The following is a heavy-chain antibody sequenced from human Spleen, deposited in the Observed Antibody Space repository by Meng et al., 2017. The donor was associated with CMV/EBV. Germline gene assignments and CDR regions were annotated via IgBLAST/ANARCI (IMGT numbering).Heavy chain of an antibody. J-gene: IGHJ4*02. CDR1: GGSISSSSYY. CDR2: IYYSGST. V-gene: IGHV4-39*01. Sequence: GSLRLSCTVSGGSISSSSYYWGWIRQPPGKGLEWIGSIYYSGSTYYNPSLKSRVTISVDTSKNQFSLKLSSVTAADTAVYYCARHGVYWDSSGYYFDYWGQGTLVTV. CDR3: ARHGVYWDSSGYYFDY. D-gene: IGHD3-22*01.